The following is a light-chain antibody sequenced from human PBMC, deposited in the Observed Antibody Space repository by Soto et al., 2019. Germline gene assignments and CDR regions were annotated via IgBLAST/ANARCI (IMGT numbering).Light chain of an antibody. CDR2: AAS. Sequence: AIRMTQSPSSISDSIWDIVTITCRASNVVSKYLAWYQQKPGKAPKALIYAASFLQIGVPSRFSGSGSGTDFSLTISCLQSEDFATYYCQQYYSYPYTFGQGTTLQMK. J-gene: IGKJ2*01. CDR1: NVVSKY. V-gene: IGKV1-8*01. CDR3: QQYYSYPYT.